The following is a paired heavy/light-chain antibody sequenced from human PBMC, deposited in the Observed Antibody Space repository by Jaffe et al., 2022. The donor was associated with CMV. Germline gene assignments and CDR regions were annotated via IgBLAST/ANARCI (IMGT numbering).Light chain of an antibody. Sequence: QSVLTQPPSVSGAPGQKVTISCTGSRSNIGEGHDVHWYQQLPGTAPKLLLYANNNRPSGVPDRFSGSKSGTSASLAITGLQAEDEADYYCQCFDNSLSGYVFGTGTQVTVL. CDR1: RSNIGEGHD. CDR2: ANN. J-gene: IGLJ1*01. V-gene: IGLV1-40*01. CDR3: QCFDNSLSGYV.
Heavy chain of an antibody. V-gene: IGHV3-9*01. CDR1: GFTFDHYA. CDR2: ISWDSRTI. CDR3: AKDQGMTWKYLGNWFDP. Sequence: EVELVESGGGLVQPGGSLRLSCAASGFTFDHYAMHWVRQAPGKGLEWVSSISWDSRTIGYADSVRGRFTVSRDNAKNSLYLQMNSLRAEDTAFYYCAKDQGMTWKYLGNWFDPWGQGTLVSVSS. D-gene: IGHD1-7*01. J-gene: IGHJ5*02.